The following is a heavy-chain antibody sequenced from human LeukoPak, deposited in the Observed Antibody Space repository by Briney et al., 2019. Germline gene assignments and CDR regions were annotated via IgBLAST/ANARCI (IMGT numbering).Heavy chain of an antibody. CDR2: IYSGGST. V-gene: IGHV3-53*04. Sequence: GGSLRLSCAASGFSVSSHYMSWVRQAPGKGLEWVSVIYSGGSTNYADSVKGRFTISRHTSENTLYFQMNSLRPEDTAVYFCVRDNYGSGTYYHEYWGQGTVVTVSS. CDR3: VRDNYGSGTYYHEY. J-gene: IGHJ4*02. D-gene: IGHD3-10*01. CDR1: GFSVSSHY.